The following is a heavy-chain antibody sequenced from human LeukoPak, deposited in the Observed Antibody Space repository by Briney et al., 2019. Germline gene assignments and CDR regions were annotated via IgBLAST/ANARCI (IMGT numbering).Heavy chain of an antibody. D-gene: IGHD5-12*01. CDR1: GGSFSDYY. V-gene: IGHV4-34*01. J-gene: IGHJ4*02. CDR2: IYHSGST. CDR3: ARHTGSGYELL. Sequence: SETLSLTCAVYGGSFSDYYWSWIRQPPGKGLEWIGEIYHSGSTNYNPSLKSRVTISVDKSKNQFSLKLGSVTAADTAVYHCARHTGSGYELLWGQGTLVTVSS.